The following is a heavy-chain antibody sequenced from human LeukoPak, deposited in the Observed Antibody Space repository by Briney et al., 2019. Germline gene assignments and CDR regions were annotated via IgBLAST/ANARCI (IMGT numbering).Heavy chain of an antibody. D-gene: IGHD2-15*01. Sequence: GGSLRLSCAASGFTFRSYGMNWVRQAPGKGLEWVSVICGSSSSTYYVDSVKGRFTISRDNSKNTLYLQMNSLRAEDTAIYYCAKGSGGSCHSATDYWGQGTLVTVSS. CDR1: GFTFRSYG. CDR3: AKGSGGSCHSATDY. V-gene: IGHV3-23*01. CDR2: ICGSSSST. J-gene: IGHJ4*02.